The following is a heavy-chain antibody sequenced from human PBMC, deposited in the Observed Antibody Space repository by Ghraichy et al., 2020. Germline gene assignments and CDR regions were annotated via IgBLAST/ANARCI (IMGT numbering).Heavy chain of an antibody. CDR2: ISSSSSYI. J-gene: IGHJ1*01. CDR3: ARAYDSSGYYYFQH. D-gene: IGHD3-22*01. Sequence: GGSLRLSCAASGFTFSSYSMNWVRQAPGKGLEWVSSISSSSSYIYYADSVKGRFTISRDNAKNSLYLQMNSLRAEDTAVYYCARAYDSSGYYYFQHWGQGTLVTVSS. CDR1: GFTFSSYS. V-gene: IGHV3-21*01.